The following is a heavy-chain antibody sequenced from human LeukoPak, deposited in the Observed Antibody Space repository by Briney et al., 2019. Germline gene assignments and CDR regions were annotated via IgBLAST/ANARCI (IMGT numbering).Heavy chain of an antibody. Sequence: SVKVSCKASGGTFSSYAISWVRQAPGQGLEWMGRIIPIFGIANYAQKFQGRVAITADKSTSTAYMELGSLRSEDTAVYYCAREGGILTGYYYYFDYWGQGTLVTVSS. CDR2: IIPIFGIA. V-gene: IGHV1-69*04. CDR1: GGTFSSYA. CDR3: AREGGILTGYYYYFDY. D-gene: IGHD3-9*01. J-gene: IGHJ4*02.